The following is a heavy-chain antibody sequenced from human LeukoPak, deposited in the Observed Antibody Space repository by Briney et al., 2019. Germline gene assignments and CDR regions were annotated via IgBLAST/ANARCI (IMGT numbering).Heavy chain of an antibody. CDR1: GFSFSTYA. J-gene: IGHJ6*04. Sequence: GGSLRLSCAAAGFSFSTYAMHWVRQDAGKGMGGVAAISYDEKNILYADSVKGRITISIDNSKNTLYLQINSLRPEDTAVYYCAVLTRGGSGNYEYNGMDVWGKGTTVIVSS. CDR2: ISYDEKNI. D-gene: IGHD3-10*01. CDR3: AVLTRGGSGNYEYNGMDV. V-gene: IGHV3-30*04.